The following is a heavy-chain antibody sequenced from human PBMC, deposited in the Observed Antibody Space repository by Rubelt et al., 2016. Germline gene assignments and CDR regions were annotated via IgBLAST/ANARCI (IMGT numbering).Heavy chain of an antibody. CDR2: ISAYNGNT. J-gene: IGHJ4*02. V-gene: IGHV1-18*04. Sequence: QVQLVQSGAEVKKPGASVKVSCKASGYTFTGYYMHWVRQAPGQGLEWMGWISAYNGNTNYAQKLQGRVTMTTDTSTSTAYMGLRGLRPDDTAVYYCARDRGGYYFDYWGQGTLVTVSS. CDR1: GYTFTGYY. D-gene: IGHD2-15*01. CDR3: ARDRGGYYFDY.